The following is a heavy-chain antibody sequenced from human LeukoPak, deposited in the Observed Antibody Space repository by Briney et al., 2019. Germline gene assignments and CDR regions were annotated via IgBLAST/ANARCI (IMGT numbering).Heavy chain of an antibody. Sequence: QPGGSLRLSCAASGFTFSSYAMHWVRQAPGQGLESVSGLGSTGISTYYANSVKGRFIISRDNSKNKLYLQMGSLRAEDMAVYYCARSGYSNDAFDIWGQGTMVTVSS. CDR2: LGSTGIST. V-gene: IGHV3-64*01. J-gene: IGHJ3*02. CDR1: GFTFSSYA. D-gene: IGHD5-12*01. CDR3: ARSGYSNDAFDI.